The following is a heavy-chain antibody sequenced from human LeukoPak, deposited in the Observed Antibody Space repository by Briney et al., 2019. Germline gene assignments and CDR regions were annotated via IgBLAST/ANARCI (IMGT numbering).Heavy chain of an antibody. CDR2: IYYSGST. CDR3: ARHVRFCSGGTCHGPDYFDY. V-gene: IGHV4-39*01. Sequence: PSETLSLTCTVSGDSISSSTYYWGRIRQPPGKGLEWIGSIYYSGSTYYKTSLKSRVTISVDTSKKQFSLKLSSVTAADTAVYYCARHVRFCSGGTCHGPDYFDYWGLGTLATVSS. D-gene: IGHD2-15*01. J-gene: IGHJ4*02. CDR1: GDSISSSTYY.